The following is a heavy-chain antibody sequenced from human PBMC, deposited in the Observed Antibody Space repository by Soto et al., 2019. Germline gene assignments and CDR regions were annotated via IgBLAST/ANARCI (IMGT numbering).Heavy chain of an antibody. CDR3: ARSHGSSTSLEIYYYYYYGMDV. Sequence: QVQLVQSGAEVKKPGSSVKVSCKASGGTFSSYAISWVRQAPGQGLEWMGGSIPISDTTNYAQKFQGRVKITADESTSTAYMELSSLRSEDTAVYYCARSHGSSTSLEIYYYYYYGMDVWGQGTTVTVSS. V-gene: IGHV1-69*01. CDR1: GGTFSSYA. D-gene: IGHD2-2*01. J-gene: IGHJ6*02. CDR2: SIPISDTT.